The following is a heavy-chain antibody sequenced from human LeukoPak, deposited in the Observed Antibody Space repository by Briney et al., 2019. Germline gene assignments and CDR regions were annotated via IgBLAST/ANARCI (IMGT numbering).Heavy chain of an antibody. D-gene: IGHD5-18*01. J-gene: IGHJ4*02. Sequence: GESLKISCKGSGYSFTSYWIGWVRQMPGKGLEWMGIIYPGDSDTRYSPSFQGQVTISADKSISTAYLQWSSLKASDTAMYYCARFMTREHTAMGMGAFDYWGQGTLVTVSS. V-gene: IGHV5-51*01. CDR1: GYSFTSYW. CDR3: ARFMTREHTAMGMGAFDY. CDR2: IYPGDSDT.